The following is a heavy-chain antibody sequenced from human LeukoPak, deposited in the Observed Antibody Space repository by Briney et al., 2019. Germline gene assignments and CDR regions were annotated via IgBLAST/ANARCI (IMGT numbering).Heavy chain of an antibody. CDR2: ISSNGGST. V-gene: IGHV3-64*01. D-gene: IGHD5-18*01. Sequence: GGSLRLSCAASGFTFSSYGMHWDRQAPGKGLEYVSAISSNGGSTYYANSVKGRFTISRDNSKNTLYLQMGSLRAEDMAVYYCARCGYSYGLFYYYGMDVWGQGTTVTVSS. CDR3: ARCGYSYGLFYYYGMDV. J-gene: IGHJ6*02. CDR1: GFTFSSYG.